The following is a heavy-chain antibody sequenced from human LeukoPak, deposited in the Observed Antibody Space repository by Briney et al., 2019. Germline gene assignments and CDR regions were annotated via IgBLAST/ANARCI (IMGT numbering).Heavy chain of an antibody. Sequence: PSQTLSLTCSVSGDSLSSHLSYWSWIRQQPGKGLEWIGYIFYSGITSYTPSLKSRVSISMDMSKNQFSLNLASVTAADTAIYYCARDRASGESNDGFDVWGQGTMVAVSS. CDR1: GDSLSSHLSY. V-gene: IGHV4-31*03. J-gene: IGHJ3*01. CDR2: IFYSGIT. D-gene: IGHD1-1*01. CDR3: ARDRASGESNDGFDV.